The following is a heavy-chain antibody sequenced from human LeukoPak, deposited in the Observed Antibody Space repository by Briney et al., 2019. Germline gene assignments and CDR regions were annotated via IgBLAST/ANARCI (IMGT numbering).Heavy chain of an antibody. J-gene: IGHJ3*01. Sequence: ASVRVSCTASVYTFDENHIHWVRQAPGQGAEWMGWSNPKSGATDSAQQFQGRLTMTRDTSIGTASMDLSGLRLDDTGIYYCARAGDESTGHYDSLHFWGQGTMVTVSS. CDR2: SNPKSGAT. D-gene: IGHD2-8*02. V-gene: IGHV1-2*02. CDR3: ARAGDESTGHYDSLHF. CDR1: VYTFDENH.